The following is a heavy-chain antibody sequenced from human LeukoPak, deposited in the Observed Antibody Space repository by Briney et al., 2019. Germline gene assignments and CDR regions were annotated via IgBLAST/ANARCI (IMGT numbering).Heavy chain of an antibody. J-gene: IGHJ4*02. V-gene: IGHV2-5*02. CDR3: ARSFGYCSGGSCYSFDY. CDR1: GFSLSTSGVG. D-gene: IGHD2-15*01. Sequence: SGPTLVXPTXXLTXXCTFSGFSLSTSGVGVGWIRQPPGKALEWLALIYWDDDKRYSPSLKSRLTITKDTSKNQVVLTMTNMDPVDTATYYCARSFGYCSGGSCYSFDYWGQGTLVTVSS. CDR2: IYWDDDK.